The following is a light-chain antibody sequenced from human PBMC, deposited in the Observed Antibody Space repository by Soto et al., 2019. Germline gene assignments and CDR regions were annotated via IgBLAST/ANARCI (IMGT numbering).Light chain of an antibody. Sequence: EVVMTQAPTTLPVSPGQRATLSFRATQSLSRNLAWYQQKPGQTPRLLIYAASNRATGIPARFSGSGSGTEFILTISSLQSEDFAVYYCQQYHIWPPAFGQGTKLEIK. CDR1: QSLSRN. J-gene: IGKJ2*01. V-gene: IGKV3-15*01. CDR3: QQYHIWPPA. CDR2: AAS.